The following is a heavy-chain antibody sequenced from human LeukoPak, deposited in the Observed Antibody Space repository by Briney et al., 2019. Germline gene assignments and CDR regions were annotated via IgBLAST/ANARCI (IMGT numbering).Heavy chain of an antibody. D-gene: IGHD3-10*01. Sequence: SETLSLTCTVSGGSISSYYWSWIRQPPGKGLEWIGYIYYSGSTNYNPSLKSRVTISVDTSKNQFSLKLSSVTAADTAVYYCARELMVRGGDAFDIWGQGTMVTVSS. J-gene: IGHJ3*02. V-gene: IGHV4-59*01. CDR3: ARELMVRGGDAFDI. CDR1: GGSISSYY. CDR2: IYYSGST.